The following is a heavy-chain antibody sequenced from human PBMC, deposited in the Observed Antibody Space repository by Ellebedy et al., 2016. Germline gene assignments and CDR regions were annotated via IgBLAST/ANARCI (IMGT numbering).Heavy chain of an antibody. CDR3: ARDRKDGDYDDY. Sequence: SETLSLXCTVSGGSISSSSYYWSWIRQPPGKGLEWIGYIYYSGSTNYNPSLKSRVTISVDTSKNQFSLKLSSVTAADTAVYYCARDRKDGDYDDYWGQGTLVTVSS. CDR1: GGSISSSSYY. CDR2: IYYSGST. D-gene: IGHD4-17*01. J-gene: IGHJ4*02. V-gene: IGHV4-61*01.